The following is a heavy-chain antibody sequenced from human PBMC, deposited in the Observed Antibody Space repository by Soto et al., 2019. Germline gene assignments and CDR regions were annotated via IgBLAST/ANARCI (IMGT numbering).Heavy chain of an antibody. CDR2: FYPGESTS. CDR1: GYKFATYW. J-gene: IGHJ3*02. V-gene: IGHV5-51*01. D-gene: IGHD2-15*01. Sequence: GESLKISWEGSGYKFATYWIAWVRQLPGKGLEWMGTFYPGESTSTSSPSFQGQVTISVDKSISTAYLQLSSLKASDTAMYYCARIIGYCRNNDCSWTFDIWGQGTMVT. CDR3: ARIIGYCRNNDCSWTFDI.